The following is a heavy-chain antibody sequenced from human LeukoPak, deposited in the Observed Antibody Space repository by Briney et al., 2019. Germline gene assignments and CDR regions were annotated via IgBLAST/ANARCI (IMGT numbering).Heavy chain of an antibody. Sequence: SETLSLTCTVSGGSISSYYWSWIRQPPRKGLERIGYIYYSGSTNYNPPLKSRVTISVDTSKNQFSLKLSSVTAADTAVYYCARGVLLPTHYFDYWGQGTLVTVSS. CDR2: IYYSGST. D-gene: IGHD3-10*01. CDR3: ARGVLLPTHYFDY. CDR1: GGSISSYY. V-gene: IGHV4-59*01. J-gene: IGHJ4*02.